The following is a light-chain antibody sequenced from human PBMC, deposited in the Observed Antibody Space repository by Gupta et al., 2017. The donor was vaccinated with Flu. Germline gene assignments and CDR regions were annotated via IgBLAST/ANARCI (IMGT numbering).Light chain of an antibody. CDR2: DAS. V-gene: IGKV1-39*01. J-gene: IGKJ3*01. Sequence: DIQMTQSPSSLSASVGDRVTITCRASQNIGNYLNWYQQEPGKAPKVIIHDASSLQSGVPSRFSGSGSGTGFTHTISSLQPEDFATYYCQQSYNAPLTFGPGTKVEIK. CDR3: QQSYNAPLT. CDR1: QNIGNY.